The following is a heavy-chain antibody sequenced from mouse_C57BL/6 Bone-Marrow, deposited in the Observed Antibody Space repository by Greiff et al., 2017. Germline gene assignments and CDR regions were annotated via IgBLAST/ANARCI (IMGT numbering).Heavy chain of an antibody. CDR2: IYPGDGDT. CDR1: GYAFTSYW. CDR3: ANDWEYMDY. V-gene: IGHV1-80*01. D-gene: IGHD4-1*01. J-gene: IGHJ2*01. Sequence: QVQLQQSGAELVQPGASVKISCKASGYAFTSYWMHWVKQRPGKGLEWIGQIYPGDGDTNYNGKFTGKATLTADKYSSTAYIQLSSLTSVDSAVYFCANDWEYMDYWGKGTTLTVSS.